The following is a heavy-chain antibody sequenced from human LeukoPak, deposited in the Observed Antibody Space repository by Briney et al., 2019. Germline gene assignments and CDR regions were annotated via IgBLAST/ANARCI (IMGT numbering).Heavy chain of an antibody. V-gene: IGHV3-30*02. CDR1: GSTFSNYG. D-gene: IGHD3-22*01. CDR3: AKEKKYYYDSTGYPGYDY. Sequence: GGSLRLSGTASGSTFSNYGMHWVRQAPGKGLEWVAFIRYDGTNKYYADSVKGRLTISRDNSKNILYLQMNSLRAEDTAVYYCAKEKKYYYDSTGYPGYDYWGQGTLVTVSS. J-gene: IGHJ4*02. CDR2: IRYDGTNK.